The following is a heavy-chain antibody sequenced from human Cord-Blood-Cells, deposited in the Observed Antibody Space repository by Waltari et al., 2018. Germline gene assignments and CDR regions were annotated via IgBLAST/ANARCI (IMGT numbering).Heavy chain of an antibody. Sequence: QVQLVQSGAEVKKPGASVKVSCKASGYTFTSYGISWVRQAPGQGLEWMGWSSADNGHTNCAQKRQGRVTMTTDTSTSTAYMELRSLRSDDTAVYYCARGRSPDYYFDYWGQGTLVTVSS. CDR3: ARGRSPDYYFDY. J-gene: IGHJ4*02. V-gene: IGHV1-18*01. CDR1: GYTFTSYG. CDR2: SSADNGHT.